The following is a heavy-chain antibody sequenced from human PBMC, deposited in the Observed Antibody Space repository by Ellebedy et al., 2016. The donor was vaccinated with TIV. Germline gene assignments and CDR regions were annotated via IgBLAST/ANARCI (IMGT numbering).Heavy chain of an antibody. CDR3: ARDGYSSGWYGVDYYYYGMDV. Sequence: GSLRLXXTVSGGSISSYYWSWIRQPAGKGLEWIGRIYTSGSTNYNPSLKSRVTMSVDTSKNQFSLKLSSVTAADTAVYYCARDGYSSGWYGVDYYYYGMDVWGQGTTVTVSS. CDR2: IYTSGST. J-gene: IGHJ6*02. CDR1: GGSISSYY. D-gene: IGHD6-19*01. V-gene: IGHV4-4*07.